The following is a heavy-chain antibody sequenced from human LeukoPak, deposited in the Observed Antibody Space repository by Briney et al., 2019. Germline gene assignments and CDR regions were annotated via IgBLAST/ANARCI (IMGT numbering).Heavy chain of an antibody. CDR1: GGSISNYY. D-gene: IGHD3-16*01. Sequence: SETLSLTCTVSGGSISNYYWNWIRQPPGKGLEWIGYIYYSGSTNYNPSLKGRVTISVDTSKNQFSLKLSSVTAADTAVYYCARSPGDISMDVWGQGTTVTVSS. CDR2: IYYSGST. J-gene: IGHJ6*02. CDR3: ARSPGDISMDV. V-gene: IGHV4-59*08.